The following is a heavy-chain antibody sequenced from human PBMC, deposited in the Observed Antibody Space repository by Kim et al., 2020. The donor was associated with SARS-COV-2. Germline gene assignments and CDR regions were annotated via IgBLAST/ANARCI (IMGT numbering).Heavy chain of an antibody. D-gene: IGHD6-13*01. CDR3: ASRHRYCSSWSFDY. CDR2: ISGSGGST. Sequence: GGSLRLSCVASGFTFSSYAMTWVRQAPGKGLEWVSAISGSGGSTYYADSVKGRFTISRDNSKNTLYLQMNSLRAEDTAVYYCASRHRYCSSWSFDYWGQGTLVTVSS. V-gene: IGHV3-23*01. CDR1: GFTFSSYA. J-gene: IGHJ4*02.